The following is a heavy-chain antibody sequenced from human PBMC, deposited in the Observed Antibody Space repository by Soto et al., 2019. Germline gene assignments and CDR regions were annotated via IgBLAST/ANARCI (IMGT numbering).Heavy chain of an antibody. D-gene: IGHD6-6*01. CDR2: IIPIFGTA. CDR3: ARVEYSSSSAPDDY. Sequence: ASVKVSCKASGGTFSSYAISWVRQAPGQGLEWMGGIIPIFGTANYAQKFQGRVTITADESTSTAYMELSSLRSEDTAVYYCARVEYSSSSAPDDYWGQGTLVTVSS. CDR1: GGTFSSYA. J-gene: IGHJ4*02. V-gene: IGHV1-69*13.